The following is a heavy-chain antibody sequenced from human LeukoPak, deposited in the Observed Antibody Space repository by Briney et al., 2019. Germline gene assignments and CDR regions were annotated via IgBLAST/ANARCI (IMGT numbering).Heavy chain of an antibody. Sequence: PGGSLRLSCAASGFTFSSYSMTWVRQAPGKGLEWVSSISSSSSYIYYADSVKGRFTISRDNAKNSLCLQMNSLRAEDTAVYYCARDVGKMTTVTFDYWGQGTLVTVSS. D-gene: IGHD4-17*01. CDR3: ARDVGKMTTVTFDY. J-gene: IGHJ4*02. V-gene: IGHV3-21*01. CDR2: ISSSSSYI. CDR1: GFTFSSYS.